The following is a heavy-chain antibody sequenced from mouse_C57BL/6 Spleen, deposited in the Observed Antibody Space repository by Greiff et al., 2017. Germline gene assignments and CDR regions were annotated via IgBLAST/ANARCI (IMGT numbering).Heavy chain of an antibody. CDR1: GFTFSDYG. J-gene: IGHJ4*01. CDR2: ISSGSSTI. Sequence: DVKLVESGGGLVKPGGSLKLSCAASGFTFSDYGMHWVRQAPEKGLEWVAYISSGSSTIYYADTVKGRFTISRDNSKNTLFLQMTSLRSEDTAMYYCAREEVYAMDYWGQGTSVTVSS. CDR3: AREEVYAMDY. V-gene: IGHV5-17*01.